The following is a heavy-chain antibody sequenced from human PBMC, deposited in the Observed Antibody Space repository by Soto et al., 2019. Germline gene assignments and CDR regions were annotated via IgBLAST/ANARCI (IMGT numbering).Heavy chain of an antibody. CDR2: ISTGSTNI. V-gene: IGHV3-48*01. CDR1: GFTFSLHS. J-gene: IGHJ6*02. D-gene: IGHD3-9*01. CDR3: ARGVRTDYYQYYGMDV. Sequence: TGGSLRLSCSASGFTFSLHSMSWVRQAPGKGLEWVSYISTGSTNIHYADSVKGRFTISRDRASSSLYLQMNSLRGDDTAVYYCARGVRTDYYQYYGMDVWGQGTTVTVSS.